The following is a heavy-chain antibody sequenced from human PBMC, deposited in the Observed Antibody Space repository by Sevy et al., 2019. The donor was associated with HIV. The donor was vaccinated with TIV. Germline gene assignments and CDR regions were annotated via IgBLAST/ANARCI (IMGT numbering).Heavy chain of an antibody. CDR1: GGSISSYY. Sequence: SETLSLTCTVSGGSISSYYWSWIRQPPGKGLEWIGYIYYSGSTNYNPSLKSRVTISVDTSKNQFSLKLSSVTAADTAVYYCARGRYCSGGSCSGFDYWGQGTLVTVSS. V-gene: IGHV4-59*01. J-gene: IGHJ4*02. D-gene: IGHD2-15*01. CDR2: IYYSGST. CDR3: ARGRYCSGGSCSGFDY.